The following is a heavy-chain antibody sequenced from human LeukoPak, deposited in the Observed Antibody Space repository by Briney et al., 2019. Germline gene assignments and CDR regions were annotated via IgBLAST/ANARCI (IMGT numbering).Heavy chain of an antibody. CDR1: GFTFSRYS. CDR2: IYFTGNYI. CDR3: AREFNAVGNFDY. V-gene: IGHV3-21*01. Sequence: GGSLRLSCVTSGFTFSRYSMRWVRQAPGKGLEWVSSIYFTGNYISYADSVKGRFTISRDNAKNSLYLQMNSLRAEDTAVYYCAREFNAVGNFDYWGQGTLVTVSS. D-gene: IGHD3-10*01. J-gene: IGHJ4*02.